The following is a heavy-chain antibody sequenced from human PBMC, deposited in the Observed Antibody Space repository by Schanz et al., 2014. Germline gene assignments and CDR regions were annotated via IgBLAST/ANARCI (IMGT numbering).Heavy chain of an antibody. J-gene: IGHJ6*02. CDR1: GFTFSTYA. V-gene: IGHV3-66*02. D-gene: IGHD3-10*01. Sequence: EVQLVESGGGMVQPGGSLRLSCSASGFTFSTYAMSWARQAPGKGLEWVSTIYSSGSTYYADSVRGRFTISRDNSMNTVYLQMNSLRSDDAAVYYCARAQGVIRLYYGVDVWGQGTTVTVSS. CDR3: ARAQGVIRLYYGVDV. CDR2: IYSSGST.